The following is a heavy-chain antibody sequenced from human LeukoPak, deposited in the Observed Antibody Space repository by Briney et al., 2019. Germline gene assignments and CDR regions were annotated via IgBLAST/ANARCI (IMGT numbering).Heavy chain of an antibody. D-gene: IGHD3-22*01. Sequence: GGSLRLSCAASGFTFSDYYMSWIRQAPGKGLQWVSYISSGSSYTNYVDSVKGRFTISRDNAKNSLYLQMNSLRAEDTAVYYCASYYDSGGYYYATYYYFDPRGRGTMVTVSS. CDR2: ISSGSSYT. V-gene: IGHV3-11*06. CDR3: ASYYDSGGYYYATYYYFDP. J-gene: IGHJ2*01. CDR1: GFTFSDYY.